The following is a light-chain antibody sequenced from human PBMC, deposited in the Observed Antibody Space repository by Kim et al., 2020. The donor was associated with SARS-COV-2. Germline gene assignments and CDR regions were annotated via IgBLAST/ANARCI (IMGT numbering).Light chain of an antibody. J-gene: IGLJ2*01. CDR2: EGT. V-gene: IGLV7-46*01. Sequence: PVVAVTLTCDSSTEPVTSGQYPYCFQQKPGQAPRTLIYEGTKKHSWTPARFSGSLLGGKAALTLSGAQPEDEADYYCLLSYTGDWVFGGGTQLTVL. CDR1: TEPVTSGQY. CDR3: LLSYTGDWV.